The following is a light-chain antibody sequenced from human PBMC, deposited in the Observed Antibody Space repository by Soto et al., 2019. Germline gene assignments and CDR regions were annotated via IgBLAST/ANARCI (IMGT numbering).Light chain of an antibody. CDR1: QIISNS. V-gene: IGKV1-5*01. J-gene: IGKJ1*01. Sequence: DIQMSQSPSTLSASVGDRATITCRASQIISNSLAWYQQKPGKAPKLLISDASTLERGVPSRFSGSGSGTEFTLTISSLQPDDFATYYCQHYSSYSRTFGQGTNVAIK. CDR2: DAS. CDR3: QHYSSYSRT.